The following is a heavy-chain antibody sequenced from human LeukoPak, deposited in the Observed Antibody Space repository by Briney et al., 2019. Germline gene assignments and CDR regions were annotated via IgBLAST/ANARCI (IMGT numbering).Heavy chain of an antibody. CDR2: IYYTGKT. Sequence: SETLSLTCTLSNGSINSNSNYWGWVRQPPGKGLEWIGSIYYTGKTYYNASLKSRISISLETSKNQFSLMLNSVTAAGTAMYYCARDFGSSSWGWFDPWGQGTMVIVSS. V-gene: IGHV4-39*07. CDR3: ARDFGSSSWGWFDP. CDR1: NGSINSNSNY. J-gene: IGHJ5*02. D-gene: IGHD6-6*01.